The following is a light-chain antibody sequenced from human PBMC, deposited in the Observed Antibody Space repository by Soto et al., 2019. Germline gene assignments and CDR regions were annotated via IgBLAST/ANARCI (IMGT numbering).Light chain of an antibody. V-gene: IGLV2-11*01. J-gene: IGLJ2*01. CDR1: SSDVGGYNY. CDR2: DVN. CDR3: CSYAGSYTVV. Sequence: QSALTQPLSVSGSPGQSVTISCTGTSSDVGGYNYVSWYQQHPGKAPKLMIYDVNKRPSGVPDRFSGSKSGNTASLTISGLQAEDEADYYCCSYAGSYTVVFGGGTQLTVL.